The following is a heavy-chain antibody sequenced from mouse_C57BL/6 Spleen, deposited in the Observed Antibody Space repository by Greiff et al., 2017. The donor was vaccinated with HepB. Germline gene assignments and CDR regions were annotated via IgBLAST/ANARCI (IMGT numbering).Heavy chain of an antibody. J-gene: IGHJ4*01. D-gene: IGHD1-1*01. CDR2: IYPGDGDT. CDR3: ARSERSYYGSSSQPYAMDY. Sequence: LVESGPELVKPGASVKISCKASGYAFSSSWMNWVKQRPGKGLEWIGRIYPGDGDTNYNGKFKGKATLTADKSSSTAYMQLSSLTSEDSAVYFCARSERSYYGSSSQPYAMDYWGQGTSVTVSS. CDR1: GYAFSSSW. V-gene: IGHV1-82*01.